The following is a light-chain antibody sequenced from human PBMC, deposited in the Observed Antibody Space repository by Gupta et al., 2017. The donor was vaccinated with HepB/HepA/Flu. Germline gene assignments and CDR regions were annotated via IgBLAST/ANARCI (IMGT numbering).Light chain of an antibody. V-gene: IGKV3-11*01. CDR1: QSVGSS. CDR2: GAS. Sequence: EIVLTQSPATLSLSPGERATLSCRASQSVGSSLAWYQQKPGQTPRLLIYGASNRAAGIPARFSGSGSGTDFTLTISSLEPEDCAVYYCLQRSSWFSFGQGTKLEIK. CDR3: LQRSSWFS. J-gene: IGKJ2*03.